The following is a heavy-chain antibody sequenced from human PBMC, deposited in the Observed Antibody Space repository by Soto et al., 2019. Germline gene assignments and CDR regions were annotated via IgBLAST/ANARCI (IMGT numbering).Heavy chain of an antibody. CDR2: ISAYTGNT. CDR3: ARDRPVSGYYYASSGANWFDP. D-gene: IGHD3-22*01. J-gene: IGHJ5*02. CDR1: GYTFTSYG. Sequence: GASVKVSCKASGYTFTSYGISWVRPAPGQGLEWMGWISAYTGNTNYAQKLQGRVTMTTDTSTSTAYMELRSLRSDDTAVYYCARDRPVSGYYYASSGANWFDPWGQGTLVTVSS. V-gene: IGHV1-18*01.